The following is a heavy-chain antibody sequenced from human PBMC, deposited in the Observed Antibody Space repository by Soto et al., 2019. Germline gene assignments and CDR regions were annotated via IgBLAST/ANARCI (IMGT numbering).Heavy chain of an antibody. CDR2: MNPNSLNT. CDR3: ARASDDSSAYRFDY. Sequence: VQLVQSGAEVKKPGASVKVSCKASGYTFTSYDINWVRQATGQGLEWMGWMNPNSLNTGYAQKFQGRVTKTRHTSISTAYMELSSLRSEDTAVYYGARASDDSSAYRFDYGGKGTLLTVSS. J-gene: IGHJ4*02. D-gene: IGHD3-22*01. V-gene: IGHV1-8*01. CDR1: GYTFTSYD.